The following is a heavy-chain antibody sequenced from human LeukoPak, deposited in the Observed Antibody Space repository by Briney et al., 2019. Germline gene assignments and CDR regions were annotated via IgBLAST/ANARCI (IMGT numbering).Heavy chain of an antibody. CDR3: ARVRVTTVTYFDY. CDR2: INPNSGGT. Sequence: ASVKVSCKASGYTFTVYYMHWVRQAPGQGLEWMGWINPNSGGTNYAQKFQGRVTMTRDTSISTAYMELSRLRSDDTAVYYCARVRVTTVTYFDYWGQGTLVTVSS. V-gene: IGHV1-2*02. D-gene: IGHD4-17*01. J-gene: IGHJ4*02. CDR1: GYTFTVYY.